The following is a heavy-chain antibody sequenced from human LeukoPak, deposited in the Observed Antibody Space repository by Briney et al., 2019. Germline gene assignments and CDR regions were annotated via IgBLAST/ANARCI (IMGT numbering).Heavy chain of an antibody. J-gene: IGHJ4*02. D-gene: IGHD2-15*01. CDR3: ASVPSCSGGSCYWYYFDY. CDR1: GFTFNSYW. Sequence: GGSLRLSCAASGFTFNSYWMSWVRQAPGKGLEWVANIKQDGSEKYYVDSVKGRFTISKDNAKNSLYLQMNSLRAEDTAVYYCASVPSCSGGSCYWYYFDYWGQGTLVTVSS. CDR2: IKQDGSEK. V-gene: IGHV3-7*01.